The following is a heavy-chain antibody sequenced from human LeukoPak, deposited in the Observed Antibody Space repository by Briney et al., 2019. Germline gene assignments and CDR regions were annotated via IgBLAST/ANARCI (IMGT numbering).Heavy chain of an antibody. D-gene: IGHD2-15*01. CDR2: IRYDGSNK. CDR3: AKDGWNPDSGGWFFEY. CDR1: RFTFSNYG. Sequence: GGSLRLSCAASRFTFSNYGMHWVRQAPGKGLEWLAFIRYDGSNKYYADSVKGRFTISRDNSKNTMYLQMNTLRAEDTAVYYCAKDGWNPDSGGWFFEYWGQGTLVTVSS. J-gene: IGHJ4*02. V-gene: IGHV3-30*02.